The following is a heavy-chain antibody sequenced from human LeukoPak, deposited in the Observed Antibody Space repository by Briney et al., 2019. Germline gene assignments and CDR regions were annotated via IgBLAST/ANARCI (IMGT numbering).Heavy chain of an antibody. Sequence: GGSLRLSCAASGFIFSNSWMNWVRQAPGKGLEWVANIKQDGSEKYYVDSVKGRFTISRDNAKNSLYLQMNSLRAEDTAVYYCARGSRGYGSVQYYYYMDVWGKGTTVTVSS. D-gene: IGHD5-18*01. CDR3: ARGSRGYGSVQYYYYMDV. CDR1: GFIFSNSW. V-gene: IGHV3-7*01. CDR2: IKQDGSEK. J-gene: IGHJ6*03.